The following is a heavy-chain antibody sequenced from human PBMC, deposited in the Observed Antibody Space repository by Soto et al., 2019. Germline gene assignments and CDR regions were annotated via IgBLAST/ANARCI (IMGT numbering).Heavy chain of an antibody. J-gene: IGHJ6*02. CDR1: GFTFSSYG. CDR2: IWYDGSNK. V-gene: IGHV3-33*01. D-gene: IGHD3-3*01. CDR3: ARGANFWSGYNYYYGMDV. Sequence: GGSLRLSCEASGFTFSSYGMHWVRQAPGKGLEWVAVIWYDGSNKYYADPVKGRFTISRDNSKNTLYLQMNSLRTEDTAVYYCARGANFWSGYNYYYGMDVWGQGTTVTVSS.